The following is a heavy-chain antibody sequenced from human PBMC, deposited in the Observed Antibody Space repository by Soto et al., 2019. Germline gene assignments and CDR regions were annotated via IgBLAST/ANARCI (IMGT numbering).Heavy chain of an antibody. CDR1: GFSFSSYG. D-gene: IGHD6-13*01. V-gene: IGHV3-33*01. CDR2: IWYDGSNK. CDR3: ASSDSSSHTFYAFDI. J-gene: IGHJ3*02. Sequence: PGGSLRLSCAAPGFSFSSYGMHWVRQAPGKGLERVAVIWYDGSNKYYADSVKGRFTISRDNSKNTLYLQMNSLRAEDTAVYYCASSDSSSHTFYAFDIWGQGTMVTVSS.